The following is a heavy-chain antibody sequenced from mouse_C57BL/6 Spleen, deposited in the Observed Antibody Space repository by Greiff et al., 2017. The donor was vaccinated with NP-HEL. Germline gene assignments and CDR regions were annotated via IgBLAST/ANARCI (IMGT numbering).Heavy chain of an antibody. CDR1: GYTFTDYY. V-gene: IGHV1-26*01. D-gene: IGHD1-1*01. J-gene: IGHJ4*01. CDR2: INPNNGGT. Sequence: VQLQQSGPELVKPGASVKISCKASGYTFTDYYMNWVKQSHGKSLEWIGDINPNNGGTSYNQKFKGKATLTVDKSSSTAYMELRSLTSEDSAVYYCARYGEYAMDYWGQGTSVTVSS. CDR3: ARYGEYAMDY.